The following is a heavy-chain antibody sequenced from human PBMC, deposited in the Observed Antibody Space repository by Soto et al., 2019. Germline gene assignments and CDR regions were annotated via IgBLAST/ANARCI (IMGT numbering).Heavy chain of an antibody. CDR3: ARVYCSGGSCYLYAFDI. J-gene: IGHJ3*02. V-gene: IGHV5-51*01. D-gene: IGHD2-15*01. CDR1: GYSLTSYW. Sequence: PGESLKISCKGSGYSLTSYWIGGVRQMPGKGLEWMGIIYPGDSDTRYSPSFQGQVTISADKSISTAYLQWSSLKASDTAMYYCARVYCSGGSCYLYAFDIWGQGTMVTVSS. CDR2: IYPGDSDT.